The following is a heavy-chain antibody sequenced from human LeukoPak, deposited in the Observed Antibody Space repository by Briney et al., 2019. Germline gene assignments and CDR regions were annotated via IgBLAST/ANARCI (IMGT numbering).Heavy chain of an antibody. CDR3: ATELLYCSSTSCYTSGFDY. D-gene: IGHD2-2*02. CDR2: IIPIFGKA. Sequence: ASVKVSCKASGGTFSSYAISWVRQAPGQGREWMGGIIPIFGKANYEQKFQGRVTITADESTRTAYLVLSSLRSDYTAVYYFATELLYCSSTSCYTSGFDYWCQGTLVTVSS. V-gene: IGHV1-69*13. J-gene: IGHJ4*02. CDR1: GGTFSSYA.